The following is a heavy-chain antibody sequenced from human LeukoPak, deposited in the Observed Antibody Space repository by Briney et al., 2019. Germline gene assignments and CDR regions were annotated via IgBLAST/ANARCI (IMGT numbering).Heavy chain of an antibody. J-gene: IGHJ5*02. CDR2: ITSGSSYI. Sequence: GGSLRLSCAASGFTFSSYNMNWVRQAPGKGLEWVSSITSGSSYIYYADSVKGRFTISRDNAKNSLYLQMNSLRAEDTAVYYCARVGLGVGSGRKASGFDPWGQGTLVTVSS. D-gene: IGHD3-10*01. CDR3: ARVGLGVGSGRKASGFDP. V-gene: IGHV3-21*01. CDR1: GFTFSSYN.